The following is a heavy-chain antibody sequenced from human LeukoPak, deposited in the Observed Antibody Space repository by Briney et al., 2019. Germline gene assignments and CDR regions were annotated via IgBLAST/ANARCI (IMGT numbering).Heavy chain of an antibody. CDR3: EKDLGGSGDYRPY. J-gene: IGHJ4*02. CDR2: ISGSDGST. D-gene: IGHD2-21*02. V-gene: IGHV3-23*01. Sequence: PGGSLRLSCAASGFTLSSYAMSWVRQAPGAPLEGVSAISGSDGSTYYADSVKGRFTISRDNSKNTLYLQMNSLSAEDTAVYYCEKDLGGSGDYRPYWGQGSVVTVSS. CDR1: GFTLSSYA.